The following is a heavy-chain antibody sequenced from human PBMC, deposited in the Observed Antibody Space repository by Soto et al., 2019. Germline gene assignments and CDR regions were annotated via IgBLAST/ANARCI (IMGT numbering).Heavy chain of an antibody. CDR3: DKVSEYASGWRYFDY. D-gene: IGHD5-18*01. CDR2: IFHSGST. CDR1: GGSISGYY. Sequence: PSETLSLTCNVSGGSISGYYWSWIRQAPGKGLQWIGYIFHSGSTSYNPSLRSRVTISVDTSKNQFSLKVNSVTAADTAVYYCDKVSEYASGWRYFDYWGQGTLVTVSS. J-gene: IGHJ4*02. V-gene: IGHV4-59*01.